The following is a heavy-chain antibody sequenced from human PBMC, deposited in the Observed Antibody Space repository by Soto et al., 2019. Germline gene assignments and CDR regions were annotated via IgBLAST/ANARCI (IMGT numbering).Heavy chain of an antibody. CDR1: GGSFSGYY. CDR2: INHSGST. CDR3: ARGWRPLAYYYYYMYV. Sequence: SETLSLTCAVYGGSFSGYYWSLIRQPPGKGLEWIGEINHSGSTNYNPTLKSRVTISVDTSKNQFSLKLSSVTAADTAVYYCARGWRPLAYYYYYMYVWGKGTTVTVSS. D-gene: IGHD3-3*01. J-gene: IGHJ6*03. V-gene: IGHV4-34*01.